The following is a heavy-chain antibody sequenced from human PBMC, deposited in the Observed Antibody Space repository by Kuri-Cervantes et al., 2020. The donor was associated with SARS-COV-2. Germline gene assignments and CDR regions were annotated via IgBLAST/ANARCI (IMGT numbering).Heavy chain of an antibody. CDR1: GGTLSTYT. V-gene: IGHV1-69*04. J-gene: IGHJ3*02. CDR3: ARDSEFTRDAFEI. CDR2: IIPVLRVE. Sequence: SVKVSCKASGGTLSTYTVTWVRQAPGQGLEWMGRIIPVLRVEHYAQKFQGRVTITADKSTNTAYMELTSLRSEDTAVYYCARDSEFTRDAFEIWGQGTMVTVSS.